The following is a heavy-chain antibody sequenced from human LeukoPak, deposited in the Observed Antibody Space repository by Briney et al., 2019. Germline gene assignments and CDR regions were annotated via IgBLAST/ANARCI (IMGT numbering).Heavy chain of an antibody. CDR3: ARASGYVY. J-gene: IGHJ4*02. D-gene: IGHD3-3*01. CDR1: GFTFSNYS. Sequence: GGSLRLSCEASGFTFSNYSMNWVRQAPGKGLEWVSYIRSSSSTIYYADSVKGRFTISRDNAKNSLYLQMNSLRAEDTAVYYCARASGYVYWGQGTLVTVSS. V-gene: IGHV3-48*04. CDR2: IRSSSSTI.